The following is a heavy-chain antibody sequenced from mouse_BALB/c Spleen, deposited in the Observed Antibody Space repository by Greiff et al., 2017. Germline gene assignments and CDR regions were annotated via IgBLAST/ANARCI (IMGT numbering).Heavy chain of an antibody. Sequence: QVQLKESGPELVKPGASVKISCTASGFTFTDYYIHWVKQKPGQGLEWIGRIYPGSGNTKYNEKFKGKATMTVDTSSSTAYMQLSSLTSEDTAVYFCARGDGNHPFDYWGQGTLVTVSA. J-gene: IGHJ3*01. CDR2: IYPGSGNT. V-gene: IGHV1-84*02. D-gene: IGHD2-1*01. CDR3: ARGDGNHPFDY. CDR1: GFTFTDYY.